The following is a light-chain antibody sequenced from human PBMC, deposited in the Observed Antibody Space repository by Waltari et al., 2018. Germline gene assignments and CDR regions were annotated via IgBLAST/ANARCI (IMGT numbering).Light chain of an antibody. CDR3: QQFDSLPFT. J-gene: IGKJ3*01. V-gene: IGKV1-39*01. CDR2: STD. CDR1: QAITNY. Sequence: DIQMTQSPSSLSASVGDSVTITCRASQAITNYLNWYQQRPGKAPKLLIYSTDLLEGGVPSRFGGAGSGTEFTLTINSLQSEDFATYYCQQFDSLPFTFGPGTKLEI.